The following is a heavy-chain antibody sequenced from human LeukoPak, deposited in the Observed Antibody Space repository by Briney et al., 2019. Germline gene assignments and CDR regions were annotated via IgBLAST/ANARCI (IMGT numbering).Heavy chain of an antibody. CDR3: ARGTKDILGPVDY. D-gene: IGHD1-26*01. Sequence: ASVTVSFTASGYTFTDYYIHWVRQAPGQGLGWMGWIHPNTVVTNFDQKFQGRVTLTRDTSISTAYMELSRLRSDDTALYYCARGTKDILGPVDYWGQGTLVTVSS. CDR2: IHPNTVVT. J-gene: IGHJ4*02. V-gene: IGHV1-2*02. CDR1: GYTFTDYY.